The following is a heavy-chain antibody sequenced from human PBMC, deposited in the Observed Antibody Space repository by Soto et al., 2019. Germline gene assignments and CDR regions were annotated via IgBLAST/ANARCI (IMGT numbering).Heavy chain of an antibody. CDR2: ISYDGTNK. Sequence: QVQLVESGGGVVQPGRSLRLSCAASGFTFSTSGMHWVRQAPGKGLEWVAIISYDGTNKYYADSVKGRFTLSRDNTKTTVCLQMNSLRPEDTAMYYCAKDRLLDTRQEGVSTVPWFDPWGQGTLVTVSS. CDR3: AKDRLLDTRQEGVSTVPWFDP. J-gene: IGHJ5*02. D-gene: IGHD5-18*01. V-gene: IGHV3-30*18. CDR1: GFTFSTSG.